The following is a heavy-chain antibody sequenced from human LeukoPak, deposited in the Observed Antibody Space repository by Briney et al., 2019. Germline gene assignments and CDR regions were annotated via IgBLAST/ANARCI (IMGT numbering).Heavy chain of an antibody. CDR2: IYYSGST. Sequence: SETLSLTCTVSGGSISSYYWSWIRQPPGKGLEWIGYIYYSGSTNYNPSLESRVTISVDTSKNQFSLKLSSVTAADTAVYYCASVESRYCSSTSCYYFDYWGQGTLVTVSS. CDR1: GGSISSYY. D-gene: IGHD2-2*01. CDR3: ASVESRYCSSTSCYYFDY. J-gene: IGHJ4*02. V-gene: IGHV4-59*01.